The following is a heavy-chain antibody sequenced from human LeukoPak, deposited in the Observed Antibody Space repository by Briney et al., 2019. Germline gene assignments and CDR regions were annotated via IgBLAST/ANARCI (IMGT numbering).Heavy chain of an antibody. CDR1: GGTFSSYA. CDR3: ARGVRRIVVVPAAYYFDY. Sequence: ASVKVSCKASGGTFSSYAINWVRQATGQGLEWMGWMNPNSGNTGYAQKFQGRVTMTRNTSISTAYMELSSLRSEDTAVYYCARGVRRIVVVPAAYYFDYWGQGTLVTVSS. CDR2: MNPNSGNT. D-gene: IGHD2-2*01. J-gene: IGHJ4*02. V-gene: IGHV1-8*02.